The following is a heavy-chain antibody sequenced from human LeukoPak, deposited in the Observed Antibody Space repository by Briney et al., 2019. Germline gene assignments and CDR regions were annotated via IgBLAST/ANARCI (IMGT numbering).Heavy chain of an antibody. CDR3: ARRAAAVALAWYNWFDP. Sequence: SLTLSLTCTVSTGSISSGGYYWRWIRQHPGKVLDSIGDIYYSGSTYYNPSLKSRVTISVDTSKNQFSLKLSSVTAADTAVYYCARRAAAVALAWYNWFDPWGQGTLVTVSS. V-gene: IGHV4-30-4*08. D-gene: IGHD6-13*01. J-gene: IGHJ5*02. CDR1: TGSISSGGYY. CDR2: IYYSGST.